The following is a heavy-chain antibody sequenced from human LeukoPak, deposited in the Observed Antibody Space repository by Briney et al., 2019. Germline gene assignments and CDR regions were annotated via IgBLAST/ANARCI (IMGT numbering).Heavy chain of an antibody. Sequence: ASVKVSCKASGYTFTGYYIHWVRQAPGQGLEWMGWINPNNGGTNYAQKFQGRVTMTRDTSISTAYMELNRLTSDDTAVYYCARDKYTGYETFDYWGQGTPVAVSS. V-gene: IGHV1-2*02. D-gene: IGHD5-12*01. J-gene: IGHJ4*02. CDR3: ARDKYTGYETFDY. CDR2: INPNNGGT. CDR1: GYTFTGYY.